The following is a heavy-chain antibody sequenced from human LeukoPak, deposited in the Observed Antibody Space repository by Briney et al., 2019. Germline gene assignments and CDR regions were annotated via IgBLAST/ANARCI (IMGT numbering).Heavy chain of an antibody. J-gene: IGHJ5*02. CDR2: VASSGTS. V-gene: IGHV4-59*01. D-gene: IGHD2-21*02. CDR3: ARVVRGVVTSNWFDP. Sequence: SETLSLTCTVSGDSLNTYYWTWIRQTPGKELEWVGFVASSGTSNYNPSLKSRVSISIDTSKNQFSLALTSVTPADTAVYYCARVVRGVVTSNWFDPWGQGALVSVSS. CDR1: GDSLNTYY.